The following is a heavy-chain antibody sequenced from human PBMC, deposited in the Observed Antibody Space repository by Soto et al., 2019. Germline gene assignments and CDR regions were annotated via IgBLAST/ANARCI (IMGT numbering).Heavy chain of an antibody. CDR2: IYYSGST. CDR1: GGSVSSGSYY. Sequence: QVQLQESGPGLVKPSETLSLTCTVSGGSVSSGSYYWSWIRQPPGKGLEWIGYIYYSGSTNYNPSLMSRVTISVNTSKNQYSLQLSSVTAADTAVYYCAGRSWENWFDPWGQGTLVTVSS. V-gene: IGHV4-61*01. CDR3: AGRSWENWFDP. J-gene: IGHJ5*02. D-gene: IGHD1-26*01.